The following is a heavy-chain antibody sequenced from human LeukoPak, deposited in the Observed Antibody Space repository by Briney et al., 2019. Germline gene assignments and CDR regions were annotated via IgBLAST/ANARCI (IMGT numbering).Heavy chain of an antibody. D-gene: IGHD2-2*01. J-gene: IGHJ6*04. CDR3: ARDRGSTSSYGMDV. CDR2: ISYDGSNK. CDR1: GFTFSSYA. Sequence: PGGSLRLSCAASGFTFSSYAMHWVRQAPGKGLEWVAVISYDGSNKYYADSVKGRFTISRDNSKNTLYLQMNSLRAEDTAVYYCARDRGSTSSYGMDVWGKGTTVTVSS. V-gene: IGHV3-30*04.